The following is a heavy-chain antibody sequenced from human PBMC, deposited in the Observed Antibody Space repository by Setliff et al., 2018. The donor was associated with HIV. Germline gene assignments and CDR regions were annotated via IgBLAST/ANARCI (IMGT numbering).Heavy chain of an antibody. V-gene: IGHV1-69*13. CDR3: ARDRFCSRGNCYEPTWFDP. CDR1: VGNFSTYG. CDR2: IIPLFNKS. J-gene: IGHJ5*02. Sequence: SSVQVPCQASVGNFSTYGLSWLRQAPGQGLEWMGGIIPLFNKSNNAQKFQVRVAMTADESTSTAYMELERLTSEDSAVYYCARDRFCSRGNCYEPTWFDPWGQGTLVTVSS. D-gene: IGHD2-15*01.